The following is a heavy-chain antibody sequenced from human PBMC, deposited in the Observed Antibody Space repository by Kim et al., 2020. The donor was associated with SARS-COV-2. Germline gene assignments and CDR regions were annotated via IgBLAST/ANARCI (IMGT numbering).Heavy chain of an antibody. CDR3: VRFHFATLAADL. Sequence: SETLSLTCSLSGGSTRSSDFYWVWIRQTPGKGREWIGRIFYTGTTYYNPALKSRVTISIDTSKNQFALKVSSATTADTAFYHCVRFHFATLAADLWGQGT. CDR1: GGSTRSSDFY. D-gene: IGHD6-25*01. J-gene: IGHJ5*02. CDR2: IFYTGTT. V-gene: IGHV4-39*01.